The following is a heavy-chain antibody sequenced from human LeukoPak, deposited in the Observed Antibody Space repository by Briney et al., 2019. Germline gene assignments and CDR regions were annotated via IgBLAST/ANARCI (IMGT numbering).Heavy chain of an antibody. CDR1: GYTFTSYD. CDR2: MNPNSGNT. Sequence: GASVKVSCKASGYTFTSYDINWVRQATGQGLEGMGWMNPNSGNTGYAQKFQGRVTITRNTSISTAYMELSSLRSEDTAVYYCARGPAAAHMDVWGKGTTVTVSS. V-gene: IGHV1-8*03. J-gene: IGHJ6*03. D-gene: IGHD6-13*01. CDR3: ARGPAAAHMDV.